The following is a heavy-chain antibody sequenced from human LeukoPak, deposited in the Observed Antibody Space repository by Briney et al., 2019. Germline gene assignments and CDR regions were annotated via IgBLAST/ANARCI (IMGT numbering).Heavy chain of an antibody. D-gene: IGHD4/OR15-4a*01. Sequence: GGSLRLSCAASGFTFSRYAMSWVRQAPGKGLEWVSSIGGSDGRTYYAKSVMGRFTISRDNSKNTLSLQMYSLRVEDTAVYFCADPPNADYWGQGTLVTVSS. J-gene: IGHJ4*02. CDR2: IGGSDGRT. V-gene: IGHV3-23*01. CDR3: ADPPNADY. CDR1: GFTFSRYA.